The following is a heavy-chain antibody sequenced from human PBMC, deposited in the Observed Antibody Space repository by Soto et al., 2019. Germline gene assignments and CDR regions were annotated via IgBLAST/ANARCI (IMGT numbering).Heavy chain of an antibody. V-gene: IGHV4-31*03. D-gene: IGHD6-13*01. CDR1: GGSISSGGYY. CDR2: IYYSGST. Sequence: SETLSLTCTVSGGSISSGGYYWSWIRQHPGKGPEWIGYIYYSGSTYYNPSLKSRVTISVDTSKNQFSLKLSSVTAADTAVYYCAREVGQQLVREYYYYGMDVWGQGTTVTVS. J-gene: IGHJ6*02. CDR3: AREVGQQLVREYYYYGMDV.